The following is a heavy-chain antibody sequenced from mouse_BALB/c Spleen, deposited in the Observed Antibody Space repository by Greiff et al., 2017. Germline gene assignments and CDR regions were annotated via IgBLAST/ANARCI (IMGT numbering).Heavy chain of an antibody. J-gene: IGHJ4*01. Sequence: QVQLKESAAELARPGASVKMSCKASGYTFTSYTMHWVKQRPGQGLEWIGYINPSSGYTEYNQKFKDKTTLTADKSSSTAYMQLSSLTSEDSAVYYCARTTMITPYYAMDYWGQGTSVTVSS. CDR3: ARTTMITPYYAMDY. CDR1: GYTFTSYT. D-gene: IGHD2-4*01. V-gene: IGHV1-4*02. CDR2: INPSSGYT.